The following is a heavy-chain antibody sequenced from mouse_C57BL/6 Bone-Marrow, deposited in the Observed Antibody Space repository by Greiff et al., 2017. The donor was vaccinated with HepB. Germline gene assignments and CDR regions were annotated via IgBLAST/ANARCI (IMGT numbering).Heavy chain of an antibody. CDR3: ARGIYYYGSHYYAMDY. J-gene: IGHJ4*01. D-gene: IGHD1-1*01. CDR2: ISDGGSYT. V-gene: IGHV5-4*03. CDR1: GFTFSSYA. Sequence: EVKLMESGGGLVKPGGSLKLSCAASGFTFSSYAMSWVRQTPEKRLEWVATISDGGSYTYYPDNVKGRFTISRDNAKNNLYLQMSHLKSEDTAMYYCARGIYYYGSHYYAMDYWGQGTSVTVSS.